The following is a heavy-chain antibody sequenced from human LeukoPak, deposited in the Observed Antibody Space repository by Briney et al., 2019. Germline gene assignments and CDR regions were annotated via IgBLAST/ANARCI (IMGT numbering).Heavy chain of an antibody. J-gene: IGHJ4*02. D-gene: IGHD5-24*01. CDR3: ARGLQLFDY. CDR1: GGSISSYY. Sequence: SSETLSLTCTVSGGSISSYYWSWIRQPPGKGLEWIGYIYYSGSTNYNPSLKSRVTISVDTSKNQFSLKLSSVTAADTAVYYCARGLQLFDYWGQGTLVTVSS. V-gene: IGHV4-59*01. CDR2: IYYSGST.